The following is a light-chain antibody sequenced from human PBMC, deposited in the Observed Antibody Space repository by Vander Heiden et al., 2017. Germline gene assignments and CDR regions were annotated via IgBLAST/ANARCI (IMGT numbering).Light chain of an antibody. V-gene: IGLV1-40*01. CDR2: GTS. CDR1: SSNIGAGYD. CDR3: QSYDSSLSAHVV. J-gene: IGLJ2*01. Sequence: QSVLTQPPSVSGAPGHRVTISCTWSSSNIGAGYDEHWYQQLPGTAPKLLIYGTSNRPSGVPDRFSGSKSGTSASLAITGLQAEDEADYYCQSYDSSLSAHVVFGGGTKLTVL.